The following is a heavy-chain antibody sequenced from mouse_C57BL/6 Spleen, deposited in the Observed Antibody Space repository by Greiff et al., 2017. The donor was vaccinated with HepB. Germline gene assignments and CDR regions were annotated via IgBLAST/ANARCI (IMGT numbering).Heavy chain of an antibody. D-gene: IGHD2-1*01. CDR3: ARLLINFDY. V-gene: IGHV1S81*02. Sequence: VQLQQSGAELVNPGASVNLSCKASGYTLTSYWMHWVKQRPGQGLEWIGEINPSNGRTNYNEKFKSKATLTVDKSSSTAYMQLSSPTSEDSAVYYCARLLINFDYWGQGTTLTVS. J-gene: IGHJ2*01. CDR1: GYTLTSYW. CDR2: INPSNGRT.